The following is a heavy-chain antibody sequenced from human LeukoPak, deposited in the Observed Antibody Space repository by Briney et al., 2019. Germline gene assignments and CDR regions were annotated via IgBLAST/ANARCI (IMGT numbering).Heavy chain of an antibody. CDR3: ARDYDFWSGLRGFDP. CDR1: GVSISSSNW. V-gene: IGHV4-4*02. CDR2: IYHSGST. D-gene: IGHD3-3*01. Sequence: SSETLSLTCAVSGVSISSSNWWSWVRQPPGKGLEWIGEIYHSGSTNYNPSLKSRVTISVDKSKNQFSLKLSSVTAADTAVYYCARDYDFWSGLRGFDPWGQGTLVTVSS. J-gene: IGHJ5*02.